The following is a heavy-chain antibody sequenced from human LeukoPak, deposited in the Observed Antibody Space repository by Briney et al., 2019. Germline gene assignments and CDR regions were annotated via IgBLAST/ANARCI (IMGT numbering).Heavy chain of an antibody. Sequence: PGRSLRLSCAASGFTFSSYGMHWVRQAPGKGLEWVAVIWYDGSNKYYADSVKGRFTISRDNSKHTLYLQMNSLRAEDTAVYYCARVVGAVAGPYYFDYWGQGTLVTVSS. D-gene: IGHD6-19*01. V-gene: IGHV3-30*19. CDR1: GFTFSSYG. CDR3: ARVVGAVAGPYYFDY. CDR2: IWYDGSNK. J-gene: IGHJ4*02.